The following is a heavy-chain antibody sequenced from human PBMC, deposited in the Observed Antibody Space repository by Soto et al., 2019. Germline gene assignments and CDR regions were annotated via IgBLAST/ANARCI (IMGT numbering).Heavy chain of an antibody. CDR2: IYYSGRT. V-gene: IGHV4-39*01. CDR1: DESISSSSYY. J-gene: IGHJ4*02. CDR3: ARQRTTVVTQAYFDH. D-gene: IGHD2-21*02. Sequence: PSETLSVTCIVSDESISSSSYYWGWIRQPPGKGLEWIGSIYYSGRTYYNRSFKSRVTISIDTSKNQFSLKLSSVTATDTAVYYCARQRTTVVTQAYFDHWGQGALVTVSS.